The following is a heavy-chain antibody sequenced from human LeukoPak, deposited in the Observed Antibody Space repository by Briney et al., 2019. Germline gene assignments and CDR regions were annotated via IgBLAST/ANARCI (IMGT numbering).Heavy chain of an antibody. CDR1: GGTFRSCA. Sequence: SVKVSCKASGGTFRSCAINWVRQAPGQGLEWMGRIIPSFGTANYAQKFQGRVTITTDESTSTAYMELSSLRSEDTGMYYCARDEGPDDAFDIWGQGSMVTVSS. V-gene: IGHV1-69*05. J-gene: IGHJ3*02. CDR3: ARDEGPDDAFDI. D-gene: IGHD1-14*01. CDR2: IIPSFGTA.